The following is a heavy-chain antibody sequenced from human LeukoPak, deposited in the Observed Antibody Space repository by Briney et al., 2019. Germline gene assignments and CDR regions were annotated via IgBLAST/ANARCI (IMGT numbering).Heavy chain of an antibody. Sequence: SQTLSLTCAISGDSVSSTSAAWNWISQSPSRGLEWLGRTYYRSKWYNDYAISVKSRITISPDTSKNQFSLQLNSVTPEDTAVYYCARSTGWLNGHWGQGTLVTVSS. V-gene: IGHV6-1*01. CDR2: TYYRSKWYN. D-gene: IGHD2-8*02. CDR3: ARSTGWLNGH. J-gene: IGHJ4*02. CDR1: GDSVSSTSAA.